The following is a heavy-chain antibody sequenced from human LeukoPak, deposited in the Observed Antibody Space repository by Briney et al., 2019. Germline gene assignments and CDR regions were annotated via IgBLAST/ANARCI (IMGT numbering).Heavy chain of an antibody. CDR3: ARDRHTAMVYYYYYMDV. V-gene: IGHV3-30*04. Sequence: GKSLTLSCVVSGFNFDNFAMHWVRQPLGKGLEWVAVILHDGRTKYYADSMKGRITISRDNSKNTLFLQMNNLRSEDTAVYYCARDRHTAMVYYYYYMDVWGTGTTVTVSS. J-gene: IGHJ6*03. CDR2: ILHDGRTK. D-gene: IGHD5-18*01. CDR1: GFNFDNFA.